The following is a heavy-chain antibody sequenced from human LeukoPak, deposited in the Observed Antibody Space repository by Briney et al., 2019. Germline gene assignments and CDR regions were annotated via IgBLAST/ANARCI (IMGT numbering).Heavy chain of an antibody. D-gene: IGHD3-3*01. J-gene: IGHJ4*01. CDR1: GYIFTSFG. CDR2: ISVNNGNT. CDR3: ARENDFWSGYWGY. V-gene: IGHV1-18*01. Sequence: ASVKVSCKASGYIFTSFGISWLRQAPGQGLEWMGWISVNNGNTNYAQKFQGRVTMTTDTSTTTVYMELRSLRSDDTAVYYCARENDFWSGYWGYWGQGTLVTVSS.